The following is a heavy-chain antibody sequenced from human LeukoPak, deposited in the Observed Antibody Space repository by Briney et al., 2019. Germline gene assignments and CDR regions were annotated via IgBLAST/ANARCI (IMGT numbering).Heavy chain of an antibody. CDR1: GYTLTELS. V-gene: IGHV1-24*01. J-gene: IGHJ4*02. D-gene: IGHD1-20*01. CDR2: FDPEDGET. Sequence: ASVKVSCKVSGYTLTELSMHWVRQAPGKGLVWMGGFDPEDGETIYAQKFQGRVTMTEDTSTDTAYMELGSLRSEDTAVYYCATALTLTGTTDFDYWGQGTLVTVSS. CDR3: ATALTLTGTTDFDY.